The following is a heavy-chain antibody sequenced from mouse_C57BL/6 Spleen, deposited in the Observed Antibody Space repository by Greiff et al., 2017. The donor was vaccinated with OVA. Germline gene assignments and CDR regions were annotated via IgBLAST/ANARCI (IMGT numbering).Heavy chain of an antibody. D-gene: IGHD4-1*01. CDR2: IWRGGST. V-gene: IGHV2-2*01. Sequence: VQLVEPGPVLVQPSQCLSITCTVSGFSLTSYGVHWVRQSPGKGLEWLGVIWRGGSTDYNAAFITRLSISKDNSKSQVFFKMNSLQADETAIYYCARNHWDYWGQGTTLTVSS. CDR3: ARNHWDY. CDR1: GFSLTSYG. J-gene: IGHJ2*01.